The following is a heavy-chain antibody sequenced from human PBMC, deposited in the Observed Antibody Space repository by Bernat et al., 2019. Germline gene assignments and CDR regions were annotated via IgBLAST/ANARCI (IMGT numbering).Heavy chain of an antibody. J-gene: IGHJ1*01. CDR2: LSGSGGAT. CDR1: GFTFASYA. D-gene: IGHD3-22*01. CDR3: ARQSPVYDSSGWPWYFQD. V-gene: IGHV3-23*01. Sequence: EVQLLESGGGLVQPGGSLRLSCAASGFTFASYAMGWVRQAPGKGLDWVSALSGSGGATYYADSVKGRFTISRDNSMNTLYLQMNKLGAEDTALYYCARQSPVYDSSGWPWYFQDWGQGTLVTVSS.